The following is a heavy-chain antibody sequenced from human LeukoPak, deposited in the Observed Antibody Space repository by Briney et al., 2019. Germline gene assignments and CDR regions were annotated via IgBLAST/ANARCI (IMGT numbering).Heavy chain of an antibody. CDR1: GFTFSSYW. CDR2: IKEDGSDS. CDR3: ERTVRGIVQPQNAFDV. D-gene: IGHD2/OR15-2a*01. J-gene: IGHJ3*01. Sequence: GGSLRLSCVASGFTFSSYWMAWVRQAPGKGLEWVANIKEDGSDSHYVDSVKGRFTISRDNAKKSLYLQMNTLRVEDTALYYCERTVRGIVQPQNAFDVWGQGTMVTVSS. V-gene: IGHV3-7*01.